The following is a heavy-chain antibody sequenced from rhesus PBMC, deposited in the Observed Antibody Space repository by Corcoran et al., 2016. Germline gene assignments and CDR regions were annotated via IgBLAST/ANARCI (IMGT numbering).Heavy chain of an antibody. CDR1: GFIFSSYA. Sequence: EVQLVETGGGLVQPGGSLRPSGAASGFIFSSYAMQWVRQAPGTGLGGISAINSGGGSTYYADSVKGQFTISKDNSKNTLSLQMNSLRAEDTAVYYCAKDLCSSTYCSSHYWGQGVLVTVSS. CDR3: AKDLCSSTYCSSHY. J-gene: IGHJ4*01. D-gene: IGHD2-15*01. CDR2: INSGGGST. V-gene: IGHV3-103*01.